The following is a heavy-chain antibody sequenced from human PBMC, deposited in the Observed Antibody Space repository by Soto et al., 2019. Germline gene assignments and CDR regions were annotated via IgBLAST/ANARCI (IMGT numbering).Heavy chain of an antibody. CDR2: ISYDGSNK. V-gene: IGHV3-30*18. J-gene: IGHJ4*02. CDR1: GFTFSSYG. CDR3: AKDRVDFWSGYSTGPFDY. Sequence: GGSLRLSCAASGFTFSSYGMHWVRQAPGKGLEWVAVISYDGSNKYYADSVKGRFTISRDNSKNTLYLQMNSLRAEDTAVYYCAKDRVDFWSGYSTGPFDYWGQRTLVTVSS. D-gene: IGHD3-3*01.